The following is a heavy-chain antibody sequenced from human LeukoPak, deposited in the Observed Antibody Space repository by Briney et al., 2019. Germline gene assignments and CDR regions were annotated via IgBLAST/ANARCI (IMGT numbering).Heavy chain of an antibody. J-gene: IGHJ6*02. V-gene: IGHV3-23*01. D-gene: IGHD3-3*01. CDR1: GFTVSSNY. CDR3: AKGRGYDFWSGYYPPMDV. Sequence: PGGSLRLSCAASGFTVSSNYMSWVRQAPGKGLEWVSAISGSGGSTYYADSVKGRFTISRDNSKNTLYLQMNSLRAEDTAVYYCAKGRGYDFWSGYYPPMDVWGQGTTVTVSS. CDR2: ISGSGGST.